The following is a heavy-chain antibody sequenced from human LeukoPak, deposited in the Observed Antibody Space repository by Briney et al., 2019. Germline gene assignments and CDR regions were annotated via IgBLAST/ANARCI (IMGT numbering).Heavy chain of an antibody. V-gene: IGHV4-61*02. CDR3: ARQITGIAAAGGKDY. D-gene: IGHD6-13*01. Sequence: SQTLSLTCTASGGSISSGSYYWSWIRQPAGKGLEWIGRIHSSGSTYYNPSLKSRVTISVDTSKNQFSLKLSSVTAADTAVYYCARQITGIAAAGGKDYWGQGTLVTVSS. CDR2: IHSSGST. CDR1: GGSISSGSYY. J-gene: IGHJ4*02.